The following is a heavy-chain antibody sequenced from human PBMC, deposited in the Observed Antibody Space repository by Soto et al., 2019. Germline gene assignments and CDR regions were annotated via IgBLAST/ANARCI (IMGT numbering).Heavy chain of an antibody. J-gene: IGHJ5*02. V-gene: IGHV4-30-4*01. CDR2: IYYSGST. CDR1: GCSLRRGGFY. Sequence: SSGTLFPPCPVSGCSLRRGGFYWGWVRQPPGKGLGWIGYIYYSGSTYYNPSLKSRVTISVDTSKNQFSLKLSSVTAADTAVYYCARGEPIGDIVVVPAAMYWFDPWGQGTLVTVSS. D-gene: IGHD2-2*01. CDR3: ARGEPIGDIVVVPAAMYWFDP.